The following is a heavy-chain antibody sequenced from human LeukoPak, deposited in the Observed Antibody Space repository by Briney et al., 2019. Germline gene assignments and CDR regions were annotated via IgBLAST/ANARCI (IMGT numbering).Heavy chain of an antibody. CDR3: AKSPLGSCRGAICYPFDS. CDR2: IYHSGST. CDR1: GGSISSSNW. D-gene: IGHD2-15*01. Sequence: SETLSLTCAVSGGSISSSNWWSWVRQPPGKGLEWIGEIYHSGSTNYNPSLKSRVTISVDKSKNQFSLKLSSVTAADTAVYYCAKSPLGSCRGAICYPFDSWGQGTLVTVSS. V-gene: IGHV4-4*02. J-gene: IGHJ4*02.